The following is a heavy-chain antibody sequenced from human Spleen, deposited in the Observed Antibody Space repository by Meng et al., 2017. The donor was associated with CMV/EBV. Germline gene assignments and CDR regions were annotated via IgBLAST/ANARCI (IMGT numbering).Heavy chain of an antibody. CDR1: GYSFTEYY. J-gene: IGHJ4*02. Sequence: CKASGYSFTEYYVHWVRQAPGQGLEWVGWMNPNSGSTHYAQKFEGRVTMTRDASTSTVYMELRSLRSEDTAVYFCARDRRTRYYFDCWGQGTLVTVSS. CDR2: MNPNSGST. D-gene: IGHD1-14*01. CDR3: ARDRRTRYYFDC. V-gene: IGHV1-2*02.